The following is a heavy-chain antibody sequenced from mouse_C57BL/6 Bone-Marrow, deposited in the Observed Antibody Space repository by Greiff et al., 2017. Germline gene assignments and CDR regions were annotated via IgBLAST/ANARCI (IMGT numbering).Heavy chain of an antibody. J-gene: IGHJ2*01. CDR3: ARREITSWDY. CDR2: IDPSDSYT. CDR1: GYTFTSYW. V-gene: IGHV1-50*01. D-gene: IGHD1-1*01. Sequence: QVQLQQPGAELVKPGASVKLSCKASGYTFTSYWMQWVKQRPGQGLEWIGEIDPSDSYTNYNQKFKGKATLTVDTSSSTAYMQLSSLTSEDSAVYYCARREITSWDYWGQGTTLTVSS.